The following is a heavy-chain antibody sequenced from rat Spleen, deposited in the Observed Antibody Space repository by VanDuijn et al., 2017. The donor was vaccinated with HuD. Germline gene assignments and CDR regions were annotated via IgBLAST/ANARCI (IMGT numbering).Heavy chain of an antibody. V-gene: IGHV5-31*01. CDR1: GITFNNYW. CDR3: TRGGNNYGY. Sequence: EVQLVESGGGRVQPGRSLRLSCVASGITFNNYWMTWIRQAPGKGLEWVASITNTGGSTYYPDSVKGRFTISRDNAKSTLYLQMNSLRSEDKATYYCTRGGNNYGYWGQGVMVTVSS. CDR2: ITNTGGST. J-gene: IGHJ2*01. D-gene: IGHD1-10*01.